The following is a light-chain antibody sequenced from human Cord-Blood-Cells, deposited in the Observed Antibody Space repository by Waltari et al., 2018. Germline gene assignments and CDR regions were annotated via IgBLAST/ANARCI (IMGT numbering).Light chain of an antibody. CDR3: QQYYSTPLT. CDR1: QSVLYSSNNKNY. J-gene: IGKJ4*01. CDR2: WAS. Sequence: DIVMTQFPDSLAVSSGQRATLNPTSSQSVLYSSNNKNYLAWYQQKPGQPPKLLMYWASTRESGVPDRFSGSGSGTDFTLTISSLQAEDVAVYYCQQYYSTPLTFGGGTKVEIK. V-gene: IGKV4-1*01.